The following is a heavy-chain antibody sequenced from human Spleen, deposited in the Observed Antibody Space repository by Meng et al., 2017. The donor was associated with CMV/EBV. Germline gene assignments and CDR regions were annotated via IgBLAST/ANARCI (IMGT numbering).Heavy chain of an antibody. CDR2: IYYSGTT. Sequence: GPVEGPGPGLVKPSQTRSLTCRVSGGAMSRGDYFWNWIRQPPGKGLEWIGYIYYSGTTYYNPSLKSRVTISIDTSKNQFSLKLSSVTAADTAVYYCARAEYYNWFDPWGQGTLVTVSS. D-gene: IGHD1-14*01. CDR1: GGAMSRGDYF. CDR3: ARAEYYNWFDP. V-gene: IGHV4-30-4*01. J-gene: IGHJ5*02.